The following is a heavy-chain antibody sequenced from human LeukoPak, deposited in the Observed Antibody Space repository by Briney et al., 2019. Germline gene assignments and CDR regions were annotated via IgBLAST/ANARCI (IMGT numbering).Heavy chain of an antibody. CDR1: GFTFSSYG. J-gene: IGHJ6*03. CDR2: IRYDGSNK. V-gene: IGHV3-30*02. Sequence: PGGSLRLSCAASGFTFSSYGMHWVRQAPGKGLEWVAFIRYDGSNKYYADSVKGRFTISRDNSKNTLYLQMNSLRAEDTAVYYCAKDYYDSSGYDEYYYYYYMDVWGKGTTVTISS. D-gene: IGHD3-22*01. CDR3: AKDYYDSSGYDEYYYYYYMDV.